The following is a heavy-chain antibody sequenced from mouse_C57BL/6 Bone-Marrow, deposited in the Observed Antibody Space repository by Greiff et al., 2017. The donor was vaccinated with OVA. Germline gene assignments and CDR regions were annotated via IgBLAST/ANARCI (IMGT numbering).Heavy chain of an antibody. Sequence: EVMLVESGEGLVKPGGSLKLSCAASGFTFSSYAMSWVRQTPEKRLEWVAYISSGGDYIYYADTVKGRLTISRDNARNTLYLQMSSLKSEDTAMYYCTRDGSWFAYWGQGTLVTVSA. CDR3: TRDGSWFAY. CDR1: GFTFSSYA. D-gene: IGHD2-3*01. J-gene: IGHJ3*01. V-gene: IGHV5-9-1*02. CDR2: ISSGGDYI.